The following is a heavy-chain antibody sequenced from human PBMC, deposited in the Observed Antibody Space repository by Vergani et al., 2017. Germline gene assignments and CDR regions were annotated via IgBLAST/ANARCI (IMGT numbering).Heavy chain of an antibody. CDR3: ARDRSMIGPEADVGTLFY. J-gene: IGHJ4*02. CDR1: GFTVSSNY. CDR2: IYSGGST. V-gene: IGHV3-53*01. Sequence: EVQLVESGGGLIQPGGSLRLSCAASGFTVSSNYMSWVRQAPGKGLEWVSVIYSGGSTYYADSVKGRFTISRDNSKNTLYLQMNSLRAEDTAVYYCARDRSMIGPEADVGTLFYWGQGTLVTVSS. D-gene: IGHD1-7*01.